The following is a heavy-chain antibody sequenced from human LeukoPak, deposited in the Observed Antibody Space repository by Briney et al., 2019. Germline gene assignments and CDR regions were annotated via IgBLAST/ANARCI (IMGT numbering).Heavy chain of an antibody. V-gene: IGHV7-4-1*02. CDR2: INTNTGSS. Sequence: ASVKVSCKASGYTFTSYAMNWVRQAPGQGLEWMGWINTNTGSSRYAQDFTGRFVFSLDTSLSTTYLQINSLKSEDTAIYYCARTRAPYYYGAGSPDFWGQGTLVTVSS. CDR3: ARTRAPYYYGAGSPDF. J-gene: IGHJ4*02. D-gene: IGHD3-10*01. CDR1: GYTFTSYA.